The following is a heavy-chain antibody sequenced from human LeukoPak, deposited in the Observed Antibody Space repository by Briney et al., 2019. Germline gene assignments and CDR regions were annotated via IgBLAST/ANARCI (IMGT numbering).Heavy chain of an antibody. CDR1: GYTLTELS. CDR2: FDPEDGET. D-gene: IGHD5-12*01. Sequence: APVKVSCKVSGYTLTELSMHWVRQAPGKGLEWMGGFDPEDGETIYAQKFQGRVAMTEDTSTDTAYMELSSLRSEDTAVYYCATEGYSGYDFHYWGQGTLVTVSS. J-gene: IGHJ4*02. CDR3: ATEGYSGYDFHY. V-gene: IGHV1-24*01.